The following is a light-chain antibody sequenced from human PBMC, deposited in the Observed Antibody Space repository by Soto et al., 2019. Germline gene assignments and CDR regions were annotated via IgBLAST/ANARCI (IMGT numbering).Light chain of an antibody. CDR3: QQWFT. V-gene: IGKV3-20*01. Sequence: EIVLTQSPGTLSLSPGERATLSCRASQSVSSNSLAWFQLKPGQAPRLLIYGASSRATGIPDRFSGSGSGTDFTLTLSRLEPEDFEMYYCQQWFTFGPGTKVDIK. CDR2: GAS. J-gene: IGKJ3*01. CDR1: QSVSSNS.